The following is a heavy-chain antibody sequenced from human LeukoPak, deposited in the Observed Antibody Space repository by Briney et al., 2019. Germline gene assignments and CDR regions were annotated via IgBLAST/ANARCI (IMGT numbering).Heavy chain of an antibody. CDR1: GYTFTSYD. Sequence: ASVKVSCKASGYTFTSYDINWVRQATGQGLEWMGWMNPNSGNTGYAQKFQGRVTMTRNTSISTAYMELSSLRSEDTAVYYCARALPKAVGVIVDYYYYGMDVWGQGTTVTVSS. CDR3: ARALPKAVGVIVDYYYYGMDV. D-gene: IGHD3-10*01. CDR2: MNPNSGNT. V-gene: IGHV1-8*01. J-gene: IGHJ6*02.